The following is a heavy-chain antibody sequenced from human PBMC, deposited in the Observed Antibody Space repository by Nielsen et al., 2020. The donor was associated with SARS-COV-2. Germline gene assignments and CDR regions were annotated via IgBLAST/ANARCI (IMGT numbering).Heavy chain of an antibody. D-gene: IGHD2-21*01. V-gene: IGHV3-7*03. J-gene: IGHJ5*02. CDR2: INPDGTEK. CDR1: GFTFSSYI. CDR3: ARVDSTRVFAILHWFDP. Sequence: EGSLRLSCAASGFTFSSYIMYWVRQAPGKGLEWVANINPDGTEKNYVDSVKGRFTISRDNAKNSLSLQMSTLRVEDTAVYYCARVDSTRVFAILHWFDPWGQGTLVTVSS.